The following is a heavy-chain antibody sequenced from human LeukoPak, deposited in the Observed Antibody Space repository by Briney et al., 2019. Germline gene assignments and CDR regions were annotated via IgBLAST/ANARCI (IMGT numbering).Heavy chain of an antibody. V-gene: IGHV3-30-3*01. Sequence: PGGSLTLTCAASGLTLRSSAMHWVRQAPGKGLEWVAVISYDGSNAYSADSVKGRFTISRDNSKNTLYLQMNSLRGEDTAVYYCAREPPQGILTGYLLGFDVWGQGALVTVSS. CDR2: ISYDGSNA. CDR1: GLTLRSSA. D-gene: IGHD3-9*01. J-gene: IGHJ4*02. CDR3: AREPPQGILTGYLLGFDV.